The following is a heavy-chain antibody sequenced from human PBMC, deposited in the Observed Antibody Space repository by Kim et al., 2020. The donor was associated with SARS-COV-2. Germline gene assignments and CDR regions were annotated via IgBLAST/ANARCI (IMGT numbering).Heavy chain of an antibody. CDR2: IKSIGGGGAK. Sequence: GGSLRLSCAVSGLSVSIAWMSWVRQAPGKGLEWVARIKSIGGGGAKDYAAAVKGRFTISREDSENTLYLQINSLKTEDTAVYYCVADRPTVGFGELACWGQGILVTVSS. V-gene: IGHV3-15*01. J-gene: IGHJ4*02. D-gene: IGHD3-10*01. CDR3: VADRPTVGFGELAC. CDR1: GLSVSIAW.